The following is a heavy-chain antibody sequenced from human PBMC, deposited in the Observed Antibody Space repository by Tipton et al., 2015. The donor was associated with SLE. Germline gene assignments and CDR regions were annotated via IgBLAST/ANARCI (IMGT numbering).Heavy chain of an antibody. D-gene: IGHD2-15*01. J-gene: IGHJ2*01. CDR2: IYYNESP. CDR1: GGSISEYY. CDR3: ARYSLTNWHLDL. V-gene: IGHV4-59*01. Sequence: LRLSCTVSGGSISEYYWTWIRQAPGKGLEWIGYIYYNESPTYNPSLRRRVTMSVETSRNQISLKLTSVTAADSAVYYCARYSLTNWHLDLWGRGTLVTVSS.